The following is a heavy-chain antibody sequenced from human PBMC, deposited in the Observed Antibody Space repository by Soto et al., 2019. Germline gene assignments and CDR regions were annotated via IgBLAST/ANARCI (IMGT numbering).Heavy chain of an antibody. V-gene: IGHV1-58*01. Sequence: SVKVSCTASGFTYTSTAVQWVRQARGQRLEWIGWIVVGSGNTNYAQKFQERVTITRDMSTSTAYMELSSLRSEDTAVYYCAAGDGGSYYSYYYYGMDVWGQGTTVTVSS. D-gene: IGHD1-26*01. J-gene: IGHJ6*02. CDR2: IVVGSGNT. CDR1: GFTYTSTA. CDR3: AAGDGGSYYSYYYYGMDV.